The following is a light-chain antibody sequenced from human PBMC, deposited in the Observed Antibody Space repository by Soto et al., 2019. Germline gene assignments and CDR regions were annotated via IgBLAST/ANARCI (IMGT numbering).Light chain of an antibody. V-gene: IGKV3-20*01. CDR3: QQYVSSPRT. J-gene: IGKJ1*01. CDR1: QTVYNGF. CDR2: GAS. Sequence: EIVLTQSPCTLSLSPGERATLSCRASQTVYNGFLAWYQQKPGQAPRLLIYGASSRATGIPDRFSGSGSGTDFTLTISSLEPEDFAVYYCQQYVSSPRTFGQGTKVDIK.